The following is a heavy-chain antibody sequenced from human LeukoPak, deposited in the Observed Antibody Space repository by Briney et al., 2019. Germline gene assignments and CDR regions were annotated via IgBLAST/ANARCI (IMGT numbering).Heavy chain of an antibody. D-gene: IGHD1-26*01. Sequence: SETLSLTCAVYGGSFSGYYWSWIRQPPGKGLEWIGEINHSGSTNYNPSLKSRVPISVDTSKNQFSLKLSSVTAADTAVYYCARRVSGSWGQGTLVTVSS. CDR3: ARRVSGS. V-gene: IGHV4-34*01. CDR1: GGSFSGYY. CDR2: INHSGST. J-gene: IGHJ4*02.